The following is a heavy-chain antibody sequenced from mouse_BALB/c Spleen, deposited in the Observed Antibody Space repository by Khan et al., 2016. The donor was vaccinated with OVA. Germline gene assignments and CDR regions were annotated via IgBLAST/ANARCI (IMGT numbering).Heavy chain of an antibody. CDR1: GYSITSEYV. V-gene: IGHV3-2*02. J-gene: IGHJ3*01. CDR3: ARKDYYEYKPLPY. CDR2: INYSGNT. D-gene: IGHD2-4*01. Sequence: EVQLQESGPGLVKPSQSLSLTCTVTGYSITSEYVWNWIRQFPGNKLEWMGYINYSGNTRFNPSLKSRTSITRDTSKNQFFLQLNSVTTEDTATYYCARKDYYEYKPLPYWGQGTLVTVSA.